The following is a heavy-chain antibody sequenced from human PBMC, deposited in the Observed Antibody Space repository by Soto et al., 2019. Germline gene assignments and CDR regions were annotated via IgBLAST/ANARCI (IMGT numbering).Heavy chain of an antibody. V-gene: IGHV3-33*01. CDR1: GFTFSSYG. Sequence: GGSLRLSCAASGFTFSSYGMHWVRQAPGKGLEWVAVIWYDGSNKYYADSVKGRFTISRDNSKNTLYLQMNSLRAEDTAVYYCARDNQGNDYHGMDVWGQGTTVTVSS. J-gene: IGHJ6*02. CDR2: IWYDGSNK. CDR3: ARDNQGNDYHGMDV.